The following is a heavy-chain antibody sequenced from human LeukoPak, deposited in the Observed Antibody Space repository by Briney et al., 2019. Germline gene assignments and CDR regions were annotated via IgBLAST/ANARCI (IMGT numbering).Heavy chain of an antibody. CDR3: ARDNGLYCSSTSCYAGY. CDR2: ISYDGSNK. D-gene: IGHD2-2*01. Sequence: PGRSLRLSCAASGFTFSSYGMHWVRQAPGKGLEWVAVISYDGSNKYYADSVKGRFTISRDNSKNTLYLQMNSLRAEDTAVYYCARDNGLYCSSTSCYAGYWGQGTLVTVSS. J-gene: IGHJ4*02. V-gene: IGHV3-30*03. CDR1: GFTFSSYG.